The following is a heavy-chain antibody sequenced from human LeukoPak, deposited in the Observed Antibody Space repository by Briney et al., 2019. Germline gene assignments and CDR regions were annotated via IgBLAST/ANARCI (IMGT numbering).Heavy chain of an antibody. CDR2: IYSSVST. Sequence: SETLSLTCTVSGGSISSYYWSWIRQPAGKGLEWIGHIYSSVSTNYNPSLESRVTMSIDTSKNQFSLRPNSVTAADTAVHYCAGVRTGALDYWGQGILVSVSS. CDR3: AGVRTGALDY. CDR1: GGSISSYY. J-gene: IGHJ4*02. D-gene: IGHD4/OR15-4a*01. V-gene: IGHV4-4*07.